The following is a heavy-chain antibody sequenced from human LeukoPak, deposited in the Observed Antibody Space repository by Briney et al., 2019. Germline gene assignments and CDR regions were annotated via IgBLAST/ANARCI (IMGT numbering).Heavy chain of an antibody. CDR2: IYPSGNT. V-gene: IGHV4-4*07. CDR3: AREGTVARGLDY. Sequence: SETLSLTCTVSGGSISSYFWTWIRQPAGKGLEWIGRIYPSGNTNHNPSLKSRVSMSVDTSKNQFSLNLTSVTAADTAVYYCAREGTVARGLDYWGQGTLVNVSS. D-gene: IGHD4-17*01. J-gene: IGHJ4*02. CDR1: GGSISSYF.